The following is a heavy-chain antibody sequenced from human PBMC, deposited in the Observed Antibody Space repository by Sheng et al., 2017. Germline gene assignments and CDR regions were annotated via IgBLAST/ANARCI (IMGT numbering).Heavy chain of an antibody. CDR3: ARDINLHWGXPPWYFDL. D-gene: IGHD3-16*01. CDR1: ADSIISEHY. V-gene: IGHV4-38-2*02. J-gene: IGHJ2*01. Sequence: QVVLQESGPGLVKPSETLSLTCVVSADSIISEHYWAWVRQPPGKGLEWIASVRHSGHSNYNPSLRSRVTISVDTSKNQFSLKMTSFTVADTALYFCARDINLHWGXPPWYFDLWGRGTLVTVSS. CDR2: VRHSGHS.